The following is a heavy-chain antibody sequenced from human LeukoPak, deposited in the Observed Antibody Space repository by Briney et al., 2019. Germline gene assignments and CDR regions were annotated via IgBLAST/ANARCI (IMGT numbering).Heavy chain of an antibody. CDR3: AKGYVAYYGTGSSFDY. D-gene: IGHD3-10*01. V-gene: IGHV3-23*01. CDR2: IGGSGTGGST. CDR1: GFTFSSYA. J-gene: IGHJ4*02. Sequence: GGSLRLSCAASGFTFSSYAMSWVRQAPGKGLEWVSAIGGSGTGGSTYYADSVKGRLTISRDNSKNTLYLQMNSLRAEDTAVYYCAKGYVAYYGTGSSFDYWGQGTLVTVSS.